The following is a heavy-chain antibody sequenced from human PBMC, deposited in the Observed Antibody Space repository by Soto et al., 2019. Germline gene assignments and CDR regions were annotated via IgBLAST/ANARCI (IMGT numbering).Heavy chain of an antibody. Sequence: SETLSLTCTVSGGSISSGGYYWSWNRQHPGKGLEWIGFIYYSGSTHYNPSLKSRVTISVDTSKKQFSLKLNSVTAADTAVYYCARKGELLALGAFDIWGQGTMVTVSS. CDR2: IYYSGST. CDR1: GGSISSGGYY. J-gene: IGHJ3*02. CDR3: ARKGELLALGAFDI. V-gene: IGHV4-31*03. D-gene: IGHD3-16*01.